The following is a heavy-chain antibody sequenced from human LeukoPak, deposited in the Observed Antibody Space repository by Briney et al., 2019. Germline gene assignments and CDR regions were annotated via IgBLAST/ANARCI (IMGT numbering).Heavy chain of an antibody. J-gene: IGHJ3*01. D-gene: IGHD4-17*01. V-gene: IGHV4-59*11. CDR2: IYHNGRS. CDR1: GGSINSHY. CDR3: ARGGALYGDYIAVDGFDV. Sequence: SETLSLTCTVSGGSINSHYWSWIRQPPGKRLEWIGYIYHNGRSDYNPSLKTRVTISIHTSKQPLSLRLTSVTAADTAMYYGARGGALYGDYIAVDGFDVWGQGTMVTVSS.